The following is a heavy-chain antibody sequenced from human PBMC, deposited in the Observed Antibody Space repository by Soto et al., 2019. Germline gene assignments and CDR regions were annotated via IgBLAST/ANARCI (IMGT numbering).Heavy chain of an antibody. Sequence: GGSLRLSCAASGFTFNKDVMRWVRQAPGKGLEWVSSIIGGGRTNYADSVKGRFTISRDNSKNTLYLQMNSLRAEDTAFYYCARAVPLPRGVPSGMDVWGQGTTVTVSS. V-gene: IGHV3-23*01. CDR1: GFTFNKDV. D-gene: IGHD3-10*01. CDR2: IIGGGRT. CDR3: ARAVPLPRGVPSGMDV. J-gene: IGHJ6*02.